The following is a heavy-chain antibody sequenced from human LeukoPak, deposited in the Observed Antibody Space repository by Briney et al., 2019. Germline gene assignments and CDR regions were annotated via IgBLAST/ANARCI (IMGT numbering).Heavy chain of an antibody. V-gene: IGHV3-30*18. D-gene: IGHD6-13*01. CDR3: AKDRETTASGTFDF. CDR2: ISDDGRNK. CDR1: GFTFNNYG. J-gene: IGHJ4*02. Sequence: PGRPLRLSCAASGFTFNNYGMHYVRQAPGKGLEWVAVISDDGRNKNYADSVKGRFTISRDSSNNTLYLQMNSLRAEDTGVYFCAKDRETTASGTFDFRGQGTLVTVSS.